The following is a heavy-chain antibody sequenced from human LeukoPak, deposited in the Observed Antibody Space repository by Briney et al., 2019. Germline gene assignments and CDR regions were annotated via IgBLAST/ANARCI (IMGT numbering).Heavy chain of an antibody. Sequence: GASVKVSCKASGYTFTGYYMHWVRQAPGQGLEWMGWINPNSGGTNYAQKFQGRVTMTRDTSISTAYMELSRLRSDDTAVYYCARSRGRGYYGSGSSYYFDYWGQGTLVTVSS. CDR1: GYTFTGYY. CDR3: ARSRGRGYYGSGSSYYFDY. CDR2: INPNSGGT. V-gene: IGHV1-2*02. D-gene: IGHD3-10*01. J-gene: IGHJ4*02.